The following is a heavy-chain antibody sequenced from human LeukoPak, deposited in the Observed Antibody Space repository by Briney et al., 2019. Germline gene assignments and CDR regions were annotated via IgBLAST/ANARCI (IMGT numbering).Heavy chain of an antibody. CDR3: ARELNDDYVGGVGYFDY. D-gene: IGHD3-16*01. V-gene: IGHV1-46*01. J-gene: IGHJ4*02. Sequence: ASVKVSCKASGYTFTSYYMHWVRQAPGQGLEWMGIINPSGGSTSYAQKFQGRVTMTRDTSTSTVYMELSSLRSEDTAVYYCARELNDDYVGGVGYFDYWGQGTLVTVSS. CDR2: INPSGGST. CDR1: GYTFTSYY.